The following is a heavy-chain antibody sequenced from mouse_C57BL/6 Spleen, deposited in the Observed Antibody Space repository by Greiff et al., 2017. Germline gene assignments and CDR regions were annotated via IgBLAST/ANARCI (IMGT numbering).Heavy chain of an antibody. V-gene: IGHV5-6*01. J-gene: IGHJ4*01. D-gene: IGHD1-1*01. CDR2: ISSGGSYT. CDR1: GFTFSSYG. Sequence: EVQLVESGGDLVKPGGSLKLSCAASGFTFSSYGMSWVRQTPDKRLAWVATISSGGSYTYYPDSVKGRFTISRDNAKNTLYLQMSSLKSEDTAMYYCARITTVVAGDAMDYWGQGTSVTVSS. CDR3: ARITTVVAGDAMDY.